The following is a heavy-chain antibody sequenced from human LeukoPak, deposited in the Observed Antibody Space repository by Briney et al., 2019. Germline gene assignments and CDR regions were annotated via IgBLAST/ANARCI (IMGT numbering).Heavy chain of an antibody. D-gene: IGHD4-23*01. J-gene: IGHJ4*02. CDR2: IIPIFGIA. CDR1: GGTFSSYA. CDR3: ARDRGGNPL. V-gene: IGHV1-69*04. Sequence: GASVNVSCKASGGTFSSYAISWVRQAPGQGLEWMGRIIPIFGIANYAQKFQGRVTITADKSTSTAYMELSSLRSEDTAVYYCARDRGGNPLWGQGTLVTVPS.